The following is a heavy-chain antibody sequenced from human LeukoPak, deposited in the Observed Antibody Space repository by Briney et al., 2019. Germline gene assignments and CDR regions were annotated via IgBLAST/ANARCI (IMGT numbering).Heavy chain of an antibody. CDR1: GYTFTSYY. CDR3: ARVVAPLSYYYYGMDV. CDR2: IIPSGGSP. D-gene: IGHD3-10*01. V-gene: IGHV1-46*01. J-gene: IGHJ6*02. Sequence: ASVKVSCKTSGYTFTSYYMHWVRQAPGQGLEWVGIIIPSGGSPSYAQKFQGRVTITADESTSTAYMELSSLRSEDTAVYYCARVVAPLSYYYYGMDVWGQGTTVTVSS.